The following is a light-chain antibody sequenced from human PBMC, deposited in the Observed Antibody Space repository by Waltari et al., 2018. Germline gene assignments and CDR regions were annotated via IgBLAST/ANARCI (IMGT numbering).Light chain of an antibody. Sequence: QSALTQPRSVSESPGHSVSISCTGTSRDVGHYNSVSWYQQFPGKAPHLNIFDVDKRPSGVPDRFSGSKSVTTAYLFIFRVQAEDEGDYYGCSYAGNYPYWVLGGGTSLTVL. CDR2: DVD. CDR3: CSYAGNYPYWV. J-gene: IGLJ3*02. CDR1: SRDVGHYNS. V-gene: IGLV2-11*01.